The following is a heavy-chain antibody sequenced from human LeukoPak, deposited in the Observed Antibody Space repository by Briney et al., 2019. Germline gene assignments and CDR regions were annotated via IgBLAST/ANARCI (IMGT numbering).Heavy chain of an antibody. Sequence: PGGSLRLSCAASGFTVRSSYMSWVRQAPGKGLEWVSVLYSGGSTYYADSVKGRFTISRDNSKNTLYLQMNSLRAEDTAVYYCARDKYPGSGSYYIFDYWGQGTLVTVSS. D-gene: IGHD1-26*01. V-gene: IGHV3-53*05. CDR2: LYSGGST. J-gene: IGHJ4*02. CDR1: GFTVRSSY. CDR3: ARDKYPGSGSYYIFDY.